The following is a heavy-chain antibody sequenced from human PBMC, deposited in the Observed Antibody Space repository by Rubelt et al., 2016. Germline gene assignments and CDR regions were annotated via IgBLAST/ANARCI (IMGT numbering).Heavy chain of an antibody. D-gene: IGHD2-2*01. CDR3: ARDAPAAMTGGVYFDY. V-gene: IGHV4-59*01. Sequence: QVQLQESGPGLVKPSETLSLTCTVSGGSISSYYWSWIRQPPGKGLEWIGYNYYSGSTNYNPSLKSRVTISVDTSKNQFSLKLSSVTAADTAVYYCARDAPAAMTGGVYFDYWGQGTLVTVSS. CDR2: NYYSGST. CDR1: GGSISSYY. J-gene: IGHJ4*02.